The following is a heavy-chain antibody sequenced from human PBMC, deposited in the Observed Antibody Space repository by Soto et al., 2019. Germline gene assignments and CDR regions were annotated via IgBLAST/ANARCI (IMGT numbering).Heavy chain of an antibody. V-gene: IGHV4-59*08. CDR1: GGSIRNYY. J-gene: IGHJ4*02. CDR3: ARLECTNGVCPIDY. D-gene: IGHD2-8*01. CDR2: VYYSGST. Sequence: QVQLQESGPGLVKPSETLSLTCTVSGGSIRNYYWSWIRQPPGKGLEWIGYVYYSGSTNYNPSLKSRVTISVDTSKNHFSLKLTSVTGADTAVYYCARLECTNGVCPIDYWGQGTLVTVSS.